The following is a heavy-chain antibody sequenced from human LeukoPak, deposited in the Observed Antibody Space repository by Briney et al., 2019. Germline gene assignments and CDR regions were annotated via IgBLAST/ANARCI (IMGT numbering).Heavy chain of an antibody. V-gene: IGHV4-61*05. CDR1: GGSISSSSYY. J-gene: IGHJ5*02. CDR2: IYYSGST. CDR3: ARQDDILTGYSP. Sequence: SETLSLTCTVSGGSISSSSYYWGWIRQPPGKGLEWIGYIYYSGSTNYNPSLKSRVTISVDTSKNQFSLKLSSVTAADTAVYYCARQDDILTGYSPWGQGTLVTVSS. D-gene: IGHD3-9*01.